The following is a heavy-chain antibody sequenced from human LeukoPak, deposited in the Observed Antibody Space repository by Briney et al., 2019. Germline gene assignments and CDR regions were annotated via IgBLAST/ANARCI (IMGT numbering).Heavy chain of an antibody. J-gene: IGHJ4*02. V-gene: IGHV1-2*04. CDR3: ARRGSRGGQLTNYFYY. CDR1: GYTFTGYY. Sequence: ASVKVSCKASGYTFTGYYMHWVRQAPGQGLEWMGWINPNSGGTNYAQKFQGWVTMTRDTSISTAYMELSRPRSDDTAVYYFARRGSRGGQLTNYFYYWGQGTPVTVSS. CDR2: INPNSGGT. D-gene: IGHD1-1*01.